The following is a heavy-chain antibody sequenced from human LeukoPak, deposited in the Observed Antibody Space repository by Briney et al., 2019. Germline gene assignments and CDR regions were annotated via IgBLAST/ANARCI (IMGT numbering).Heavy chain of an antibody. D-gene: IGHD2-2*01. CDR2: ISNDERNK. V-gene: IGHV3-30*04. CDR1: GFTFTNFA. J-gene: IGHJ4*02. CDR3: TVVPAATPLDY. Sequence: GGSLRLSCAASGFTFTNFAMHWVRQAPGEGLEWVAVISNDERNKYYADSVKGRFTISRDNSKNTLYLQMNSLRAEDTAVYYCTVVPAATPLDYWGQGTLVTVSS.